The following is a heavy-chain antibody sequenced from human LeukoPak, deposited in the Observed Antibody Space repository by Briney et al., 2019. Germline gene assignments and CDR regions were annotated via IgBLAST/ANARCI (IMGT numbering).Heavy chain of an antibody. CDR3: ASLVTGHDFWVDY. Sequence: GGSLRLSCAASGFTFSSYWMSWVRQAPGKGLEWVANIKQDGSEKYYVDSVKGRFTISRDNAKNSLYLQMNSLRADDTAVYYCASLVTGHDFWVDYWGQGTLVTVSS. CDR2: IKQDGSEK. J-gene: IGHJ4*02. V-gene: IGHV3-7*01. D-gene: IGHD3-3*01. CDR1: GFTFSSYW.